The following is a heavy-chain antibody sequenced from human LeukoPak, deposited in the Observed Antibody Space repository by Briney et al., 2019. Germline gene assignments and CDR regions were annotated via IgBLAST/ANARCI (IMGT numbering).Heavy chain of an antibody. V-gene: IGHV3-30*03. D-gene: IGHD6-19*01. CDR3: ARGIAVAARGDY. CDR2: ISYDGRNK. CDR1: GFTFSSYG. J-gene: IGHJ4*02. Sequence: PGRSLRLSCAASGFTFSSYGMHWVRQAPGKGLEWVAAISYDGRNKEYVDSVKGRFTISRDNAKNSLYLQMNSLRDEDTAVYYCARGIAVAARGDYWGQGTLVTVSS.